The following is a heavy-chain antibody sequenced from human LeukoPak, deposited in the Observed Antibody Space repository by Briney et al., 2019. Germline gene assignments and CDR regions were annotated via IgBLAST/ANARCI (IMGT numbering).Heavy chain of an antibody. V-gene: IGHV5-51*01. CDR1: GYSFTSYW. CDR2: IYPGDSDT. J-gene: IGHJ5*02. CDR3: ARRSGGFGGPVWFDP. D-gene: IGHD3-10*01. Sequence: GESLKISCKGSGYSFTSYWIGWVRQMPGKGLEWMGIIYPGDSDTRYSPSFQGQVAISADKSISTAYLQWSSLKASDTAMYYCARRSGGFGGPVWFDPWGQGTLVTVSS.